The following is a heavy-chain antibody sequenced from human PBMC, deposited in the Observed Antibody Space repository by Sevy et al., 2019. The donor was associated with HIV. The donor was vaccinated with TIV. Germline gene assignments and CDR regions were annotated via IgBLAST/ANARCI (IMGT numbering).Heavy chain of an antibody. CDR1: GYTFTGYY. J-gene: IGHJ4*02. D-gene: IGHD6-19*01. Sequence: ASVKVSCKASGYTFTGYYMHWVRQAPGQGLEWMGWINPNSGGTNYAQKFQGRVNMTRETFIRTAYMVLSKLRSDDTAVYYCGREYGAPSSGWPNFDYWGQGTLVTVSS. CDR2: INPNSGGT. CDR3: GREYGAPSSGWPNFDY. V-gene: IGHV1-2*02.